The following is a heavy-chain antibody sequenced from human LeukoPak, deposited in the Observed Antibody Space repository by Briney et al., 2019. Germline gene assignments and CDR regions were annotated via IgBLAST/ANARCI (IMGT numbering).Heavy chain of an antibody. Sequence: SGGPLRLSCAASEFTFSLYAMNWVRQAPGKGLEWVSYINDVSGDIHYADSVKGRFTISRDNAKNTLYLQMNSLRAEDTAVYYCARDTFQPGLIDYWGQGTLVTVSS. CDR2: INDVSGDI. CDR1: EFTFSLYA. D-gene: IGHD2-2*01. V-gene: IGHV3-21*05. J-gene: IGHJ4*02. CDR3: ARDTFQPGLIDY.